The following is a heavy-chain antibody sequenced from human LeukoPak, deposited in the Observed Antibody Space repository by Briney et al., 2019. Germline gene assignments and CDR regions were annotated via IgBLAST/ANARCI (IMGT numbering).Heavy chain of an antibody. J-gene: IGHJ5*02. V-gene: IGHV3-21*04. CDR3: ARVCCPYYDFWSGYPAVWFDP. D-gene: IGHD3-3*01. Sequence: GGSLRLSCAASGFTFSSYSMNWVRQAPGKGLEWVSSISSSSSYIYYADSVKGRFTISRDNAKNSLYLQMNSLRAEDTAVYYCARVCCPYYDFWSGYPAVWFDPWGQGTLVTVSS. CDR2: ISSSSSYI. CDR1: GFTFSSYS.